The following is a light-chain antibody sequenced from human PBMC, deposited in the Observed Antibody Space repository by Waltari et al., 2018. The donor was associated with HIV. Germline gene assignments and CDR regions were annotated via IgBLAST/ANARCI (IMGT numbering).Light chain of an antibody. Sequence: SYELPQPPSVSLPPGQTAKIMCPGDALTKNYVYWYQHKAGQAPVMIIFQDTKRPSDIPARFSASSAGTTATLTISGVQAEDEADYFCQSAHNSDVIFGGGTKLTVL. J-gene: IGLJ2*01. V-gene: IGLV3-25*03. CDR1: ALTKNY. CDR2: QDT. CDR3: QSAHNSDVI.